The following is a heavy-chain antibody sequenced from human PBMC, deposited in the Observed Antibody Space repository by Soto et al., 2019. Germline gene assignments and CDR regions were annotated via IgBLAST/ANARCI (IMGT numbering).Heavy chain of an antibody. Sequence: QVQLVQSGAEVKKPGSSVKVSCKASGGTFSSYAISWVRQAPGQGLEWVGGIIPIFGTANYAQKVQGRVTITADESTSTAYMELSSLRSEDAAVYYCAREGDYYDSSGQGGAFDIWGQGTMVTVSP. CDR3: AREGDYYDSSGQGGAFDI. J-gene: IGHJ3*02. CDR2: IIPIFGTA. CDR1: GGTFSSYA. V-gene: IGHV1-69*01. D-gene: IGHD3-22*01.